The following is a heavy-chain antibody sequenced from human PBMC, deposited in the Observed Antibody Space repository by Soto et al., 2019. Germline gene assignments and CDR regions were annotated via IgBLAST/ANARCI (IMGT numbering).Heavy chain of an antibody. Sequence: SETLSLTCTVSGGSISSGGYYWSWIRQHPGKGLEWIGYIYYSGSTYYNPSLKSRVTISVDTSKNQFSLKLSSVTAADTAVYYCARLPSTSLYNWFDPWGQGTLVTVSS. V-gene: IGHV4-31*03. CDR1: GGSISSGGYY. CDR3: ARLPSTSLYNWFDP. D-gene: IGHD3-16*01. CDR2: IYYSGST. J-gene: IGHJ5*02.